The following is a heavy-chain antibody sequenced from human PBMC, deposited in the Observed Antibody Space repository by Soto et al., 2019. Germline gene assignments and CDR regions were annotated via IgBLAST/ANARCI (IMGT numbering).Heavy chain of an antibody. CDR2: IIPIFGTA. D-gene: IGHD3-3*01. J-gene: IGHJ6*02. CDR3: ARDPYDFWSGYQYYYGMDV. V-gene: IGHV1-69*06. CDR1: GGTFSSYA. Sequence: QVQLVQSGAELKKPGSSVKVSCKASGGTFSSYAISWVRQAPGQGLEWMGGIIPIFGTANYAQKFQGRVTITADKSTSTAYMELSSLRSEDTAVYYCARDPYDFWSGYQYYYGMDVWGQGTTVTVSS.